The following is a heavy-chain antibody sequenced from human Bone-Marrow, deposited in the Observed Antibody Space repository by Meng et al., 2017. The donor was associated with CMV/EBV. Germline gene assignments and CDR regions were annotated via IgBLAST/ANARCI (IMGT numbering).Heavy chain of an antibody. D-gene: IGHD6-13*01. CDR2: IYSGGST. CDR3: ARDVWGYSSSWYGWFDP. Sequence: LEWVSVIYSGGSTYYADSVKGRFTISRDNSKNTLYLQMNSLRAEDTAVYYCARDVWGYSSSWYGWFDPWGQGTLVTVSS. V-gene: IGHV3-53*05. J-gene: IGHJ5*02.